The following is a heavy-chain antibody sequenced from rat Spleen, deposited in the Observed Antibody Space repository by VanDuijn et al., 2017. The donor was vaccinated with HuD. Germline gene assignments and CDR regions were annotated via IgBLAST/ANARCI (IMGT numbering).Heavy chain of an antibody. CDR3: ARRHYGYTDYFDY. Sequence: EVQLVESDGGLVQPGRSLRLSCVASGFTFNNYWMAWVRQAPTKGLEWVATISSSGDSTDYRDSVKGRFTMSRDNAKSTLSLQMDSLRSEDTATYYCARRHYGYTDYFDYWGQGVMVTVSS. V-gene: IGHV5-29*01. J-gene: IGHJ2*01. CDR2: ISSSGDST. D-gene: IGHD1-9*01. CDR1: GFTFNNYW.